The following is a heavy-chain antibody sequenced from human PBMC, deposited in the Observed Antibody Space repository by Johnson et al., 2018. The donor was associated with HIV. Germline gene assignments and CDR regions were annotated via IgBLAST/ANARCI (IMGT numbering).Heavy chain of an antibody. CDR1: GFTFSTYA. Sequence: VHLVESGGGLVQPGGSLRLSCAASGFTFSTYAMHWVRQAPGKGLEWVALTWYDGSNKWYADSVKGRFTISRDNSKNTLYLQMNSLRAEDTAVYYCAKDLTQFLEWLYDAFDIWGQGTMVTVSS. CDR3: AKDLTQFLEWLYDAFDI. D-gene: IGHD3-3*01. V-gene: IGHV3-30*02. CDR2: TWYDGSNK. J-gene: IGHJ3*02.